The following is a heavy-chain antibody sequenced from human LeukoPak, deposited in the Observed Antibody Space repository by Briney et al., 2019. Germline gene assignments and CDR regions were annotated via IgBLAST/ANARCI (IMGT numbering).Heavy chain of an antibody. D-gene: IGHD6-19*01. CDR2: VSGSGSTK. V-gene: IGHV3-11*01. CDR3: ERPGVAGYFDY. CDR1: GFTFSDYY. Sequence: GGSLRLSCAASGFTFSDYYMGWIRQAPGQGLEWISYVSGSGSTKYYADSVKGRFTISRDNAKNSLYLQMNSLGVEDTAVYYCERPGVAGYFDYWGQGTLVTVSS. J-gene: IGHJ4*02.